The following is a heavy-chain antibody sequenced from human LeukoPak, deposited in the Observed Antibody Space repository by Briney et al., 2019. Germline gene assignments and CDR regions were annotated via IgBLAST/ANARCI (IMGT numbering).Heavy chain of an antibody. CDR2: IFYSGST. CDR3: AKGLRYLSFNDAFDI. J-gene: IGHJ3*02. D-gene: IGHD3-9*01. V-gene: IGHV4-39*01. Sequence: SETLSLTCTVSGGAITRTNFYWGWIRQSPGKGLEWIGSIFYSGSTYYNPSLKSRVTISGHTSKNQFSLKLSSVTVADTAVYYCAKGLRYLSFNDAFDIWGQGTMVTVSS. CDR1: GGAITRTNFY.